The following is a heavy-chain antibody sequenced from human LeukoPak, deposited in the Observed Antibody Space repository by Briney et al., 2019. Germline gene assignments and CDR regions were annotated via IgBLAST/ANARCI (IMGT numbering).Heavy chain of an antibody. V-gene: IGHV3-48*01. D-gene: IGHD7-27*01. Sequence: GGSLRLSCAASGFTFSSYTMNWVRQAPGKGLEWVSYISSASNTIYYADSVKGRFTISRDNAKNSLYLQMNSLRAEDTAVYYCARGTGDRPNWFDPWGQGTLVTVSS. CDR3: ARGTGDRPNWFDP. J-gene: IGHJ5*02. CDR2: ISSASNTI. CDR1: GFTFSSYT.